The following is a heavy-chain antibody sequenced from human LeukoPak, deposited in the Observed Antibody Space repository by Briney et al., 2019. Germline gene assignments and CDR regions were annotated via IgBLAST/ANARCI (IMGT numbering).Heavy chain of an antibody. D-gene: IGHD6-13*01. V-gene: IGHV4-59*01. CDR3: ARDRYSSSWFNWFDP. J-gene: IGHJ5*02. CDR2: IYYSGST. Sequence: TSGTLSLTCTVSGGSISSYYWSWIRQPPGKGLEWIGYIYYSGSTNYNPSLKSRVTISVDTSKNQFSLKLSSVTAADTAVYYCARDRYSSSWFNWFDPWGQGTLVTVSS. CDR1: GGSISSYY.